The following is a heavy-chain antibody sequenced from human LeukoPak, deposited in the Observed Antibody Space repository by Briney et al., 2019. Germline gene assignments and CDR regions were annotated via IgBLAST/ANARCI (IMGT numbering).Heavy chain of an antibody. CDR2: INPNSGGT. CDR3: ARSGWELPPLQYFDL. D-gene: IGHD1-26*01. J-gene: IGHJ2*01. Sequence: ASVKVSCKASGYTFTVYYMHWVRQAPGQGLEWMGWINPNSGGTNYAQKFQGRVTMTRDTSISTAYMELSRLRSDDTAVYYCARSGWELPPLQYFDLWGRGTLVTVSS. V-gene: IGHV1-2*02. CDR1: GYTFTVYY.